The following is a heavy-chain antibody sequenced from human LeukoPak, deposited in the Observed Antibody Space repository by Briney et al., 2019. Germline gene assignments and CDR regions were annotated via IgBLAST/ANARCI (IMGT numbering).Heavy chain of an antibody. J-gene: IGHJ5*02. CDR3: ARDNSVRDEAWWFNP. Sequence: ASVKVSCKASGGTFSSYAISWVRQAPGQGPEWMGVISPSGGSTIYAQKFKGRVTLTRDMFTSTDYLELSSLRSEDTAVYYCARDNSVRDEAWWFNPWGQGTLVTVSS. CDR1: GGTFSSYA. D-gene: IGHD5-24*01. V-gene: IGHV1-46*01. CDR2: ISPSGGST.